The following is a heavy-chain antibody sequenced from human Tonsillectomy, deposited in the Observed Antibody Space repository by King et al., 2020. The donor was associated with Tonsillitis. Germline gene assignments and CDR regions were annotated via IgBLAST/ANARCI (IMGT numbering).Heavy chain of an antibody. CDR2: ISWNSGSI. CDR3: AKGGYDSSGYYYTGSVNYFDY. Sequence: QLVQSGGGLVQPGRSLRLSCAASGFTFDDYAMHWVRQAPGKGLEWVSGISWNSGSIGYADSVKGRFTISRDNAKNSLYLQMNSLRAEDTALYYCAKGGYDSSGYYYTGSVNYFDYWGQGTLVTVSS. D-gene: IGHD3-22*01. V-gene: IGHV3-9*01. J-gene: IGHJ4*02. CDR1: GFTFDDYA.